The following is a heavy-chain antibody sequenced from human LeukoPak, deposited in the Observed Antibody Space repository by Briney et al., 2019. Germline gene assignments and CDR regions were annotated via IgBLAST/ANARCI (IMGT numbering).Heavy chain of an antibody. J-gene: IGHJ4*02. D-gene: IGHD6-19*01. CDR3: AREYSSGWYFDY. V-gene: IGHV3-33*01. CDR1: GFTFSSYG. CDR2: IWYDGSNK. Sequence: GGSLRLSCAASGFTFSSYGMHWVRRAPGKGLEWVAVIWYDGSNKYYADSVKGRFTISRDNSKNTLYLQMNSLRAEDTAVYYCAREYSSGWYFDYWGQGTLVTVSS.